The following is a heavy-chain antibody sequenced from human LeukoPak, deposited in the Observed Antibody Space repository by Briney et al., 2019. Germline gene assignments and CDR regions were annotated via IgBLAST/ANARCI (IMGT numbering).Heavy chain of an antibody. Sequence: ASVKVSCKASGYTFTSYDINWVRQATGQGLEWMGWMNPNSGNTGYAQKFQGRVTITRNTSISTAYMELSSLRSEDTAVYYCARVRSTYNWNYEWRGRAHGWFDPWGQGTLVTVSS. CDR3: ARVRSTYNWNYEWRGRAHGWFDP. D-gene: IGHD1-7*01. CDR1: GYTFTSYD. CDR2: MNPNSGNT. V-gene: IGHV1-8*03. J-gene: IGHJ5*02.